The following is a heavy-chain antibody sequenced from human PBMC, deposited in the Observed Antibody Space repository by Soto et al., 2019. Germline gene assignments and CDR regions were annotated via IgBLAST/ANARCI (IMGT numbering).Heavy chain of an antibody. D-gene: IGHD2-2*01. CDR3: AREVVPAATYAFDI. CDR2: IIPILGIA. V-gene: IGHV1-69*08. CDR1: GGTFSSYT. Sequence: QVQLVQSGAEVKKPGSSVKVSCKASGGTFSSYTISWVRQAPGQGLEWMGRIIPILGIANYAQKFQGRVTITADNSTSTAYMELSSLRSEDTAVYYCAREVVPAATYAFDIWGQGTMVTVSS. J-gene: IGHJ3*02.